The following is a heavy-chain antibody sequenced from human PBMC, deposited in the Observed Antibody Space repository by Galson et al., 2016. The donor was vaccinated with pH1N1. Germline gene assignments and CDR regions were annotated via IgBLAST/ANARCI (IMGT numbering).Heavy chain of an antibody. D-gene: IGHD3-9*01. V-gene: IGHV3-7*04. J-gene: IGHJ4*02. CDR3: ARRYFDY. Sequence: SLRLSCAASGFNFSNYWMQWVRQAPGNGLQWVANINQDGDKKYYVGSVEGRFTITRDNAKNSLYLQMNNLRDEDTAMYFCARRYFDYWGQGALVTVSP. CDR2: INQDGDKK. CDR1: GFNFSNYW.